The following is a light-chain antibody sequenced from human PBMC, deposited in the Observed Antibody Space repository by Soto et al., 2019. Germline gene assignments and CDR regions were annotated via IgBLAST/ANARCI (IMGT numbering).Light chain of an antibody. CDR3: QSYDSSLSGSGV. J-gene: IGLJ3*02. V-gene: IGLV1-40*01. Sequence: QSVLTQPPSVSGAPGQRVTISYTGSSSNIGAGYDVHWYQHLPGTAPKLLIYGTSNRPSGVPDRFSGSKSGTSASLAITGLQAEDEADYYCQSYDSSLSGSGVFGGGTKVTVL. CDR2: GTS. CDR1: SSNIGAGYD.